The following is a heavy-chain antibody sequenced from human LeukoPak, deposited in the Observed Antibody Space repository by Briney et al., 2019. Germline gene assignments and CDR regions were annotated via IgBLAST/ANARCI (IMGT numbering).Heavy chain of an antibody. J-gene: IGHJ5*02. CDR3: ASRGISVVVPAASGRRNWFDP. D-gene: IGHD2-2*01. CDR2: INHSGST. V-gene: IGHV4-34*01. CDR1: GGSFSGYY. Sequence: SETLSLTCAVHGGSFSGYYWSWIRQPPGKGLEWIGEINHSGSTNYNPSLKSRVTISVDTSKNQFSLKLSSVTAADTAVYYCASRGISVVVPAASGRRNWFDPWGQGTLVTVSS.